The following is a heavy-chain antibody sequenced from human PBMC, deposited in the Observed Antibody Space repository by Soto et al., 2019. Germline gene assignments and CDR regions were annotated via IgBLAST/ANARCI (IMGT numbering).Heavy chain of an antibody. J-gene: IGHJ4*02. CDR1: GYSFTSYW. CDR2: IYPGDSDT. D-gene: IGHD3-22*01. Sequence: GESLKISCKGSGYSFTSYWIGWVRQMPGKGLEWMGIIYPGDSDTRYSPSFQGQVTISADKSISTAYLQWSSLKASDTAMYYCARHVGGNPYYYDSSGYLGYWGQGTLVTVSS. V-gene: IGHV5-51*01. CDR3: ARHVGGNPYYYDSSGYLGY.